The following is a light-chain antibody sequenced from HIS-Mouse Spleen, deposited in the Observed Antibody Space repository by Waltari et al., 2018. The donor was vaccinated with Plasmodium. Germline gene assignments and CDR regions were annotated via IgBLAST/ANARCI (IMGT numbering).Light chain of an antibody. CDR2: AAS. J-gene: IGKJ1*01. CDR3: QQSYSTWT. Sequence: DIQMTQSPSSLSASVVYRVTITCRASQRISSYLNWYQQKPGKAPKLLIYAASSLQRGVPSRFSGSGAGTDFTLSISSLQPEDFATYYCQQSYSTWTFGQGTKVEIK. V-gene: IGKV1-39*01. CDR1: QRISSY.